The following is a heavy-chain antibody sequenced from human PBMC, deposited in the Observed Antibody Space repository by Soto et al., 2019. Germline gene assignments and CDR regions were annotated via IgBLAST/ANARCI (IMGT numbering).Heavy chain of an antibody. J-gene: IGHJ4*02. CDR1: GGSISSYY. V-gene: IGHV4-59*01. CDR3: ARSIDGGYFDY. CDR2: IYYSGST. Sequence: SETLSLTCTVSGGSISSYYWSWIRQPPGKGLEWIGYIYYSGSTNYNPSLKSRVTISVDTSKNQFSLKLSSVTAADTAVYYCARSIDGGYFDYWGQGTLVHRLL. D-gene: IGHD2-15*01.